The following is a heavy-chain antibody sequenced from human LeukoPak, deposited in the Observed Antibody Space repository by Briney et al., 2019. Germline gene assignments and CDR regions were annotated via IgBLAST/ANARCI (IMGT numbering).Heavy chain of an antibody. CDR2: IYYSGST. CDR3: ARSRLDSLWFDP. D-gene: IGHD3-22*01. V-gene: IGHV4-59*01. CDR1: GGSISSYY. J-gene: IGHJ5*02. Sequence: SETLSLTCTVSGGSISSYYWSWIRQPPGKGLEWIGYIYYSGSTNYNPSLKSRVTISVDTSKNQFSLKLSSVTAADTAVYYCARSRLDSLWFDPWGQGSLVTVSS.